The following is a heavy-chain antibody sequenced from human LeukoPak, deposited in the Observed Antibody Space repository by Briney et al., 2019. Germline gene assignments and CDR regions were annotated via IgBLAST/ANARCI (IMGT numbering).Heavy chain of an antibody. CDR1: GFTFSDYS. CDR2: LSTSSSYI. D-gene: IGHD3-3*01. J-gene: IGHJ4*02. CDR3: AGHFGAWHYFDY. Sequence: GGSLRLSCAASGFTFSDYSMNWVRQAPGKGLEWVSSLSTSSSYIDYADSVKGRFTISRDNARNSLYLQMNSLRPEDTAVYYCAGHFGAWHYFDYWGQGTLVTVSS. V-gene: IGHV3-21*01.